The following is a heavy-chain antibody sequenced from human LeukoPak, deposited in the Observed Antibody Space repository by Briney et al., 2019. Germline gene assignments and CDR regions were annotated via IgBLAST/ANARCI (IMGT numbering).Heavy chain of an antibody. V-gene: IGHV3-21*01. D-gene: IGHD2-2*01. CDR3: ASNVVVPEALDAFDI. J-gene: IGHJ3*02. CDR2: ISSSSSYI. CDR1: GFTFSSYS. Sequence: GGSLRLSCAASGFTFSSYSMNWVRQAPGKGLEWVSSISSSSSYIYYADSVKGRFTISRDNAKNSLYLQMNSLRAEDTAVYYCASNVVVPEALDAFDIWGQGTMVTVSS.